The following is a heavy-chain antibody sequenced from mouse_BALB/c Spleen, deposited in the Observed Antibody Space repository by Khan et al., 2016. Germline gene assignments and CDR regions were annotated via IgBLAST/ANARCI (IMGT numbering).Heavy chain of an antibody. D-gene: IGHD1-1*01. J-gene: IGHJ3*01. CDR2: INPDSSTI. V-gene: IGHV4-1*02. CDR3: ARAWYYGYLVN. CDR1: GFDFSRYW. Sequence: EVKLLESGGGLVQPGGSLKLSCAASGFDFSRYWMSWVRQAPGKGLEWIGEINPDSSTINYTPSLKDKFIISRDNAKNTLYLQMSKVRSEDTALYYCARAWYYGYLVNWGQGTLVTVSA.